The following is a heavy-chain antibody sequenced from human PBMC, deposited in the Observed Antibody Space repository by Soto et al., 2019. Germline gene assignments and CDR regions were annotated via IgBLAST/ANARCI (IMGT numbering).Heavy chain of an antibody. CDR3: ARVYGSGSYIAFDF. D-gene: IGHD3-10*01. J-gene: IGHJ3*01. CDR1: GYTFTHYG. V-gene: IGHV1-18*01. Sequence: QVQLVQSGAEVKKPGASVKVSCKASGYTFTHYGISWVRQAPGQGLAWMGWISALNGNTKYVDNFQDGVTMTTDTSTNTSYMEVRSLRSDGTAMYYCARVYGSGSYIAFDFWGQGTMVTVSS. CDR2: ISALNGNT.